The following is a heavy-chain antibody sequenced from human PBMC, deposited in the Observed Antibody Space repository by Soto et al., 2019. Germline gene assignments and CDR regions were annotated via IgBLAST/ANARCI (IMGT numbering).Heavy chain of an antibody. D-gene: IGHD3-22*01. J-gene: IGHJ4*02. CDR1: GGSISSGGYS. CDR3: ARQHDYDSSGYYTWN. CDR2: VHYSGST. Sequence: SETLSLTCAVSGGSISSGGYSWSWIRQPPGKGLEWIATVHYSGSTYYTPSLKNRVTISADTSNNQFSLRLNSVTAADTAVYYCARQHDYDSSGYYTWNWGQGTLVTVSS. V-gene: IGHV4-30-2*03.